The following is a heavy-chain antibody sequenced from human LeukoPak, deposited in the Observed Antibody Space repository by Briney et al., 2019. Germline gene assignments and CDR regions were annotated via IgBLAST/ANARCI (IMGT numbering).Heavy chain of an antibody. CDR3: ARDYYSGRSCYYNY. CDR1: GGSISSYY. Sequence: WETLSLTCTASGGSISSYYWSWIRQPPGKGLEWIGRIYTSGSTKYNASLKSRVTSSVKTSKNQFSLKSSSVAAEDTAVYYWARDYYSGRSCYYNYWGQGTLVTVSS. V-gene: IGHV4-4*07. J-gene: IGHJ4*02. CDR2: IYTSGST. D-gene: IGHD2-15*01.